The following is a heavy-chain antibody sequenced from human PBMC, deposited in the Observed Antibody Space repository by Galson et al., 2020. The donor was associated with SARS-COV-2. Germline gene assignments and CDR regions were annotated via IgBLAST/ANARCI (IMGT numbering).Heavy chain of an antibody. Sequence: QLGESLKISCAASGFTFSSYAMHWVRQAPGKGLEWVAVISYDGSNKYYADSVKGRFTISRDNSKNTLYLQMNSLRAEDTAVYYCARPARIVVALPLGAFDIWGQGTMVTVSS. D-gene: IGHD3-22*01. CDR1: GFTFSSYA. CDR2: ISYDGSNK. V-gene: IGHV3-30*04. CDR3: ARPARIVVALPLGAFDI. J-gene: IGHJ3*02.